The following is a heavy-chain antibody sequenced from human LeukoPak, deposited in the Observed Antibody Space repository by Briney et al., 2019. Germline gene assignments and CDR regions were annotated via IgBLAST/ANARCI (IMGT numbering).Heavy chain of an antibody. V-gene: IGHV4-39*01. CDR3: AILPLI. J-gene: IGHJ3*01. CDR2: IDSSGST. Sequence: PSETLSLTCAVSGASITTKTYYWGWIRQPPERRLEWIGNIDSSGSTTYNPSLKSRVTMSVDSSKNQFSLSLTSVTAADTAVYFCAILPLIWGQGTMVTVSS. CDR1: GASITTKTYY. D-gene: IGHD2/OR15-2a*01.